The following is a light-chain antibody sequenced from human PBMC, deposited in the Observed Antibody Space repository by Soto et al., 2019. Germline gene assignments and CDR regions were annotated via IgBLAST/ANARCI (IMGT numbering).Light chain of an antibody. Sequence: EIVMTQSPATLSVSPGERATLSCRASQSVSSNLAWYQQKPGQAPRLLIYAASTRATGIPARFSGSGSGTEFTLTISSLQSEDFAVYYCQQYNNLPLTFGGGTKVEIK. J-gene: IGKJ4*02. V-gene: IGKV3-15*01. CDR1: QSVSSN. CDR2: AAS. CDR3: QQYNNLPLT.